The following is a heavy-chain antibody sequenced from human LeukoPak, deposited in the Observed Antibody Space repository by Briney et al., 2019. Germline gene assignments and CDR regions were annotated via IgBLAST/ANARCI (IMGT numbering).Heavy chain of an antibody. D-gene: IGHD1-14*01. Sequence: GGSLRLSCAASGFSVSTNYMNWVRQAPGKGLEWVSILYSGSSTYYADSVKGRFIVSRDSSKNTLSLQMNDLRAEDTAVYYCARGGKHFHWDLDLWGRGTLVTVSS. CDR1: GFSVSTNY. CDR2: LYSGSST. J-gene: IGHJ2*01. CDR3: ARGGKHFHWDLDL. V-gene: IGHV3-53*01.